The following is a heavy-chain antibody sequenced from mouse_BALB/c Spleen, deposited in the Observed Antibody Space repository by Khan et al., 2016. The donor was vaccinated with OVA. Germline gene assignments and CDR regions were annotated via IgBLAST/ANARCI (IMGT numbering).Heavy chain of an antibody. CDR1: GYSITSGYG. CDR2: ISYSGST. J-gene: IGHJ2*01. V-gene: IGHV3-2*02. CDR3: ARTARIKY. D-gene: IGHD1-2*01. Sequence: EVQLVETGPGLVKPSQSLSLTCTDTGYSITSGYGWNWIRQFPGNKLEWMGYISYSGSTNYNPSLQSRISITRDTSKNQFFLQLNSVTTEDTATYYCARTARIKYWGQGTTLTVSS.